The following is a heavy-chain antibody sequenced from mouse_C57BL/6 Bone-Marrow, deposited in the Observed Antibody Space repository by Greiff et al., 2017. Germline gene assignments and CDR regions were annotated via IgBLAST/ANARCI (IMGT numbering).Heavy chain of an antibody. V-gene: IGHV1-54*01. CDR1: GYAFTNYL. CDR3: ARSKNWDSWFAY. D-gene: IGHD4-1*01. J-gene: IGHJ3*01. CDR2: INPGSGGT. Sequence: QVQLQQSGAELVRPGTSVKVSCKASGYAFTNYLIEWVKQRPGQGLEWIGVINPGSGGTNYNEKFKGKSTLTADKSYSTAYMQLSSLTSEDSAVYFCARSKNWDSWFAYWGQGTLVTVSA.